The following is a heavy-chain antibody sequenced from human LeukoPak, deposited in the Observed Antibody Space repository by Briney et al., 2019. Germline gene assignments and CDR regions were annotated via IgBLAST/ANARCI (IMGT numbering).Heavy chain of an antibody. CDR3: TTVGVY. V-gene: IGHV3-33*01. CDR1: GFTFSSYG. CDR2: IWYDGSNK. Sequence: GGSLRLSCAASGFTFSSYGMHWVRQAPGKGLEWVAVIWYDGSNKYYADSVKGRFTISRDNSKNTLYLQMNSLKTEDTAVYYCTTVGVYWGQGTLVTVSS. D-gene: IGHD1-26*01. J-gene: IGHJ4*02.